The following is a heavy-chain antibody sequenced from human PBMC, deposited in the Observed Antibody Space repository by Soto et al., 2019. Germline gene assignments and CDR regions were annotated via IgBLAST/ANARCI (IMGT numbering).Heavy chain of an antibody. J-gene: IGHJ4*02. V-gene: IGHV3-23*01. CDR1: GFTFSSYA. CDR3: AKEFDGHRYDFWSGYDY. D-gene: IGHD3-3*01. CDR2: ISGSGGST. Sequence: AGGSLRLSCAASGFTFSSYAMSWVRQAPGKGLEWVSAISGSGGSTYYADSVKGRFTISRDNSKNTLYLQMNSLRAEDTAVYYCAKEFDGHRYDFWSGYDYWGQGTLVTVSS.